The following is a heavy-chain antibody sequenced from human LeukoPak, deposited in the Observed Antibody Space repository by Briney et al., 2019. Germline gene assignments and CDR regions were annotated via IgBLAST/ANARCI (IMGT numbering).Heavy chain of an antibody. CDR2: FDPEDGET. V-gene: IGHV1-24*01. CDR3: ARANYYDSSGYFVAFDI. CDR1: GYTFTSYY. Sequence: ASVKVSCKASGYTFTSYYMHWVRQAPGKGLEWMGGFDPEDGETIYAQKFQGRVTMTEDTSTDTAYMELSSLRSEDTAVYYCARANYYDSSGYFVAFDIWGQGTMVTVSS. J-gene: IGHJ3*02. D-gene: IGHD3-22*01.